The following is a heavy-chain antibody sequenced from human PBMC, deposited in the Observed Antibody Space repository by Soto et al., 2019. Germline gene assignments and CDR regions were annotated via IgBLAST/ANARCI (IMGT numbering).Heavy chain of an antibody. D-gene: IGHD5-18*01. CDR2: ISSSSNTI. Sequence: GGSLILSCAASGFTFSSYSMNWVRQAPGKGLEWVSYISSSSNTIYYADSVKGRFTISRDIAKNSLYLQMNSLRAEDTAVYYCARDLWGYSLDYWGQGTLVTVSS. J-gene: IGHJ4*02. V-gene: IGHV3-48*01. CDR1: GFTFSSYS. CDR3: ARDLWGYSLDY.